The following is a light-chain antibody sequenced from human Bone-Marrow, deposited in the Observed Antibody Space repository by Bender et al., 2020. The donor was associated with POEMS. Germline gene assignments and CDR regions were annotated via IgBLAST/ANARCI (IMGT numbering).Light chain of an antibody. CDR2: FDV. J-gene: IGLJ1*01. Sequence: SYELTQPPSVSVAPGNTASIACGGENIGAESVHWYQQKPGQAPILLISFDVDRRSGIPERFSGSKSGTSASLTITRVEAGDEADYYCHVWDSTNDHDHLGVFGAGTKVTVL. V-gene: IGLV3-21*04. CDR3: HVWDSTNDHDHLGV. CDR1: NIGAES.